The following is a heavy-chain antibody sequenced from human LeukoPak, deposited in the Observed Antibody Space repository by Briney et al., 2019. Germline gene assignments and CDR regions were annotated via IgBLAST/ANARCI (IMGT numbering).Heavy chain of an antibody. V-gene: IGHV3-48*01. CDR3: VREVAY. Sequence: GGSLRLFCAAYGFTFSTYMMKWDSQAPGKGMGWHSYISSDSGAIYYADSVKGRFTISRDNAQKSLYLQMNNLRVEDTAVYYCVREVAYWGQGALVTVSS. CDR1: GFTFSTYM. J-gene: IGHJ4*02. D-gene: IGHD5-12*01. CDR2: ISSDSGAI.